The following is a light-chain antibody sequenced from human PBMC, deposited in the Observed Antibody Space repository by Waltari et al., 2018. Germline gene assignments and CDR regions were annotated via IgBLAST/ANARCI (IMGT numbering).Light chain of an antibody. V-gene: IGLV4-69*01. J-gene: IGLJ3*02. Sequence: QLVLTQSPSASASLGASVKLTCTLSSGHSSNVIAWLQQRPETGPRYLTKVNSDGSHTKGDGIPDRFSGSSSGAERYLTISNLQSEDEADYFCQTGGHGAWVFGGGTTLTVL. CDR3: QTGGHGAWV. CDR2: VNSDGSH. CDR1: SGHSSNV.